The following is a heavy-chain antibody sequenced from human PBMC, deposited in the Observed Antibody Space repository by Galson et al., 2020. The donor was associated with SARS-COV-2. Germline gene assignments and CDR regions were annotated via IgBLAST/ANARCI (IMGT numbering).Heavy chain of an antibody. CDR3: ARDQIPGSGRGDFDP. V-gene: IGHV3-21*01. CDR1: GFTFSSYS. D-gene: IGHD3-10*01. Sequence: GESLKISCAASGFTFSSYSMNWVRQAPGKGLEWVSSISSSTRYIYYADSVKGRFTISRDNAKNSLYLQMNSLRAEDTAVYYCARDQIPGSGRGDFDPWGQGTLVTVSS. J-gene: IGHJ5*02. CDR2: ISSSTRYI.